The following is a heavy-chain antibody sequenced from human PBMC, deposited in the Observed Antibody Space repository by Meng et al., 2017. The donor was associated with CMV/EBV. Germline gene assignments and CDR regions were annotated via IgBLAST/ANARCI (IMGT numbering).Heavy chain of an antibody. D-gene: IGHD3-22*01. CDR2: IYSSGST. V-gene: IGHV4-59*01. CDR1: GGSISSYY. Sequence: SETLSLTCTVSGGSISSYYWSWIRQPPGKGLEWIGYIYSSGSTNYNPSLKSRVTISVDTSKNQFSLKLSSVTAADTAVYYCARGGENYYDSSGYYSWGQGTLVTVSS. J-gene: IGHJ4*02. CDR3: ARGGENYYDSSGYYS.